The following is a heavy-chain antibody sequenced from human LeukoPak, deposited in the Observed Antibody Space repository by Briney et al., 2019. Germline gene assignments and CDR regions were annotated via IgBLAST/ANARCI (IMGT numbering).Heavy chain of an antibody. D-gene: IGHD3-10*01. CDR1: GESISGFY. CDR3: ARVYYGSGSYYYVDDNWFDP. CDR2: IYYSGST. V-gene: IGHV4-59*12. Sequence: SETLSLTCTVSGESISGFYWTWIRQPPGKGLEWIGYIYYSGSTNYNPSLKSRVTISVDTSKNQFSLKLSSVTAADTAVYYCARVYYGSGSYYYVDDNWFDPWGQGTLVTVSS. J-gene: IGHJ5*02.